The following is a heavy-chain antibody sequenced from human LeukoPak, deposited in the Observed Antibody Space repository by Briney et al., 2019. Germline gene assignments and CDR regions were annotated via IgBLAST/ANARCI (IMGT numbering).Heavy chain of an antibody. V-gene: IGHV4-59*01. CDR2: IYYSGST. CDR3: AREGQPTYRYSGSYYNRYFDY. J-gene: IGHJ4*02. CDR1: GGSISSYY. D-gene: IGHD1-26*01. Sequence: SETLSLTCTVSGGSISSYYWSWIRQPPGKGLEWIGYIYYSGSTNYNPSLKSRVTISVDTSKNQFSLKLSSVTAADTAVYYCAREGQPTYRYSGSYYNRYFDYWGQGTLVTVSS.